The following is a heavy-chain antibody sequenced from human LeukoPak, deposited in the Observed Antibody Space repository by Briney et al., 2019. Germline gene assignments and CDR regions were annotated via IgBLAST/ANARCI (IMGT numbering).Heavy chain of an antibody. Sequence: SETLSLTCAVYGASFSYDYWSWIRQAPGKGLEWIGEINHSGSITYNPSLKSRVAISAEKSKSQFSLRLTSVTAADTAVYYCAKGVWAPRFDSWGQGTLVTVSS. V-gene: IGHV4-34*01. J-gene: IGHJ5*01. D-gene: IGHD7-27*01. CDR2: INHSGSI. CDR3: AKGVWAPRFDS. CDR1: GASFSYDY.